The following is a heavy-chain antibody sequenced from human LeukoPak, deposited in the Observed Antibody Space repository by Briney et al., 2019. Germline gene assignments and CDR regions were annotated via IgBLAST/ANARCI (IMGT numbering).Heavy chain of an antibody. CDR3: ARGRYYDSSGYSPIFGYYFDY. V-gene: IGHV4-34*01. D-gene: IGHD3-22*01. CDR1: GWTFSGYY. J-gene: IGHJ4*02. CDR2: INHSGST. Sequence: PSETLSLTCAVYGWTFSGYYWSWIRQPPGRGLEWIGEINHSGSTNYNPSLKSRVTISVNATSKNFFWKLSSMTDADTAVYYCARGRYYDSSGYSPIFGYYFDYWGQGTLVTVSS.